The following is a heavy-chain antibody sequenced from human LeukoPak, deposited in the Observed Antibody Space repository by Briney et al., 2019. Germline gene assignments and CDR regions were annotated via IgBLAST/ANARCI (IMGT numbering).Heavy chain of an antibody. J-gene: IGHJ5*02. CDR2: FYYSGIT. CDR3: ARHTPTVTTAFFDP. CDR1: GGSISSYY. V-gene: IGHV4-39*01. Sequence: PSETLSLTCTVSGGSISSYYWGWIRQPPGKGLEWIGSFYYSGITYYNPSLKSRVTISVDTSKNQFSLKLSSVTAADTAVYYCARHTPTVTTAFFDPWGQGTLVTVSS. D-gene: IGHD4-17*01.